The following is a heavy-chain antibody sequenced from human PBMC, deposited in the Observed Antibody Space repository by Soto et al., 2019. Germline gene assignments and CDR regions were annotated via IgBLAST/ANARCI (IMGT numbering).Heavy chain of an antibody. CDR2: IYYSGSP. Sequence: SEPLSLTCTVSGGSISSGDYYWSWIRQPPGKGLAWLGYIYYSGSPCYNPSLKSRVTISVDTCNNQLSLKMTSVPAADTAVYYCARAMHAGFTHYFEPWCQGALVTVSS. CDR3: ARAMHAGFTHYFEP. D-gene: IGHD1-26*01. CDR1: GGSISSGDYY. V-gene: IGHV4-30-4*02. J-gene: IGHJ5*02.